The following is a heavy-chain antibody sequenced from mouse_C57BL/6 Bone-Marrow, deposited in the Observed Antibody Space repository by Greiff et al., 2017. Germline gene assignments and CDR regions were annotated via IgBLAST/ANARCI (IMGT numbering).Heavy chain of an antibody. D-gene: IGHD1-1*01. CDR3: ARRTVYYSMDY. J-gene: IGHJ4*01. CDR2: ISTGSSYT. V-gene: IGHV5-6*02. CDR1: GYTFTSYG. Sequence: EVNVVESGADLVKPGGSLKLSCAASGYTFTSYGMSWVRQTPAKRLEWVATISTGSSYTYYPDSVKGRFTISRDKAKNTLYLQMSSLTSEDTAMYYCARRTVYYSMDYWGQGTSVTVSS.